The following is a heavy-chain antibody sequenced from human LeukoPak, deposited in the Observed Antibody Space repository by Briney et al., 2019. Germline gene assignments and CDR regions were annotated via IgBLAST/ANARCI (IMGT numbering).Heavy chain of an antibody. CDR3: VLIPXXPAAIKPYYFXX. V-gene: IGHV1-24*01. J-gene: IGHJ4*02. Sequence: ASVKVSCKVSGYTLTELSMHWVRQAPGKGLEWMGGFDPEDGETIYAQKFQGRVTMTEDTSTDTAYMELSSLRSEDTAVYYCVLIPXXPAAIKPYYFXXXGQXTXVTXXS. CDR1: GYTLTELS. D-gene: IGHD2-2*01. CDR2: FDPEDGET.